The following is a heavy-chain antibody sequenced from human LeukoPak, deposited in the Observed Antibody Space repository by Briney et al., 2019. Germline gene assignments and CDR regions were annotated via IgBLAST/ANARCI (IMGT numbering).Heavy chain of an antibody. V-gene: IGHV1-18*01. CDR3: ARDLGIVVAIKPFDY. D-gene: IGHD3-22*01. J-gene: IGHJ4*02. Sequence: ASVKVSCKASGYTFTSYGISWVRQAPGQGLEWMGWISAYNGNTNCAQKLQGRVTMTTDTSTSTAYMELRSLRSDDTAVYYCARDLGIVVAIKPFDYWGQGTLVTVSS. CDR2: ISAYNGNT. CDR1: GYTFTSYG.